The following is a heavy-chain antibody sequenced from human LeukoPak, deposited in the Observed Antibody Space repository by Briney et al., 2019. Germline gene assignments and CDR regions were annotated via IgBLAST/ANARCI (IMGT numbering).Heavy chain of an antibody. CDR1: GXTFGDYA. CDR3: TTLVY. Sequence: TGGSLRLSCTASGXTFGDYAMSWVRQAPGKGLEWVGFIRSKAYGGTTEYAASVKGRFTISRDDSKSIAYLQMNSLKTEDTAVYYCTTLVYWGQGSLVTVSS. V-gene: IGHV3-49*04. CDR2: IRSKAYGGTT. J-gene: IGHJ4*02.